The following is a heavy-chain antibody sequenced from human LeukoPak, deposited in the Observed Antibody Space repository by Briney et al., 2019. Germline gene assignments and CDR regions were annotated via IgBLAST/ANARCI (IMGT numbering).Heavy chain of an antibody. D-gene: IGHD3-22*01. J-gene: IGHJ4*02. Sequence: PSETLSLTRAVYGGSFSGYYWSWIRQPAGKGLEWIGRIYTSGSTNYNPSLKSRVTISVDTSKNQFSLKLSSVTAADTAVYYCARDRTYYYDIWGQGTLVTVSS. CDR2: IYTSGST. V-gene: IGHV4-4*07. CDR3: ARDRTYYYDI. CDR1: GGSFSGYY.